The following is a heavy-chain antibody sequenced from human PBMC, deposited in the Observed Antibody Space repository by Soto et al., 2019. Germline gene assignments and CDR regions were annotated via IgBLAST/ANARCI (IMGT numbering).Heavy chain of an antibody. CDR2: IKQDGSEK. CDR3: ARVGYGDYAMDWFDP. CDR1: GVTFSSYW. D-gene: IGHD4-17*01. V-gene: IGHV3-7*01. Sequence: PGGSLRLSCAASGVTFSSYWMSWVRQAPGKGLEWVANIKQDGSEKYYVDSVKGRFTISRDNAKNSLYLQMNSLRAEDTAVYYCARVGYGDYAMDWFDPWGQGTLVTVSS. J-gene: IGHJ5*02.